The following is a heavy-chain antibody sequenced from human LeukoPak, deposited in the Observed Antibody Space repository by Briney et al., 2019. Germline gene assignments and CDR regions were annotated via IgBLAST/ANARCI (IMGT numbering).Heavy chain of an antibody. J-gene: IGHJ4*02. D-gene: IGHD2-2*01. CDR3: ARESRDCGSTTCYFGY. CDR1: GFTFSSYV. CDR2: IWYDGSNK. Sequence: GGSLRLSCAASGFTFSSYVMHWVRQAPGKGLEWVAVIWYDGSNKYYADSVKGRFTISRDNSKNTLYLQMNSLRAEDTAVYYCARESRDCGSTTCYFGYWGQGTLVTVSS. V-gene: IGHV3-33*01.